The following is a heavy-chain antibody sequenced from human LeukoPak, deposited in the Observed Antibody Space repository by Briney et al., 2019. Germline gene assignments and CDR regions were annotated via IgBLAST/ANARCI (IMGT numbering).Heavy chain of an antibody. D-gene: IGHD2-21*02. J-gene: IGHJ3*02. CDR1: GGSISSXX. CDR3: ARPRGGDSFDGFDI. V-gene: IGHV4-59*01. Sequence: SETXXLXXTVSGGSISSXXXXWIRXPPGKGXXXXGYIYYSGSTNYNPSLKSRVTISVDTSKNQFSLKLSSVTAADTAVYYCARPRGGDSFDGFDIWGQGTMVVVSS. CDR2: IYYSGST.